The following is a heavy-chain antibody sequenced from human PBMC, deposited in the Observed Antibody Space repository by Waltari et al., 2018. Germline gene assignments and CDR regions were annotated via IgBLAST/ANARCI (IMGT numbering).Heavy chain of an antibody. J-gene: IGHJ4*02. V-gene: IGHV3-21*01. CDR3: ARPRAMGEIDH. D-gene: IGHD3-16*01. Sequence: EVKVVQSGGGVVGPGGPLPLSCAALGFAFSRLTMDWVRQAPGKGLEWVSSISSNSRYKNYADSTKGRFTISRDNAKNSVYLLMNSLRVEDTAIYFCARPRAMGEIDHWGQGTLVAVSS. CDR2: ISSNSRYK. CDR1: GFAFSRLT.